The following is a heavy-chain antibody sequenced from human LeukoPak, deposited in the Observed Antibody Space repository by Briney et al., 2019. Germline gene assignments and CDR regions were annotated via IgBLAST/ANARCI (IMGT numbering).Heavy chain of an antibody. CDR1: GYTFTSYG. J-gene: IGHJ4*02. Sequence: GASVKVSCKASGYTFTSYGISWVRQAPGQGLEWMGWISAYNGNTNYAQKLQGRVTMTTDTSTSTAYMELRSLRSDDTAVYYCAREYDSSGYEYYFDYWGQGTLVTVSS. CDR3: AREYDSSGYEYYFDY. D-gene: IGHD3-22*01. CDR2: ISAYNGNT. V-gene: IGHV1-18*01.